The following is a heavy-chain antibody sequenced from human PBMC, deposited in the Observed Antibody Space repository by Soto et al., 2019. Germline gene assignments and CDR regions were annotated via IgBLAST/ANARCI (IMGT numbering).Heavy chain of an antibody. CDR1: GGSFSGYY. Sequence: PSETLSLTCAVYGGSFSGYYWSWIRQPPGKGLEWIGKINHSGSTNCNPSLKSRVTISVDTSKNQVSLKLSSVTAADTAVYYCARVSGIYYYGMDVWGKGTTVT. CDR2: INHSGST. D-gene: IGHD3-10*01. J-gene: IGHJ6*04. CDR3: ARVSGIYYYGMDV. V-gene: IGHV4-34*01.